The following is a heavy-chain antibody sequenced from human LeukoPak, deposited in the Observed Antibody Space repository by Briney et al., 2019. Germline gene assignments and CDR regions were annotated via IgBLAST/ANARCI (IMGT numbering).Heavy chain of an antibody. CDR2: ITSSSTYI. J-gene: IGHJ4*02. V-gene: IGHV3-21*01. CDR3: ARDTGWQQLVFDY. Sequence: GGSLRLSCAASGFTFSSYNMNWVRQAPGKGLEWVSSITSSSTYIYYADSVKGRFTISRDNSKNTLYLQMNSLRAEDTAVYYCARDTGWQQLVFDYWGQGTLVTVSS. CDR1: GFTFSSYN. D-gene: IGHD6-13*01.